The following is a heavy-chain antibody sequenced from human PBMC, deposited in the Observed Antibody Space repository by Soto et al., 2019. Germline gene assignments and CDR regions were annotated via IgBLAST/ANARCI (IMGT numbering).Heavy chain of an antibody. J-gene: IGHJ6*02. CDR1: GFTFDTYG. V-gene: IGHV3-30-3*01. CDR3: ARVTPGNNLYYFSGFDF. D-gene: IGHD1-1*01. CDR2: ISYEGSNT. Sequence: QVHLVESGGGVVQPGRSLRLSCVASGFTFDTYGIHWVRQAPGKGLQWVALISYEGSNTYYADSVRGRFTISRDNSKNTLYLQMNTLRPEDTGLYYCARVTPGNNLYYFSGFDFWGQGTSVTVSS.